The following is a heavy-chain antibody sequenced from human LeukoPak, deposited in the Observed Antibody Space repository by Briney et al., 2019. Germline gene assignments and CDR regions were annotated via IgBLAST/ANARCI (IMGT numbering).Heavy chain of an antibody. D-gene: IGHD4-11*01. Sequence: SETLSLTCAVYGGSFSGYYWSWIRQPPGKGLEWIGEINHSGSTNYNPSLKSRVTISVDTSKNQFSLKLSSVTAADTAVYYCARVLSNKKAFDIWGQGTMVTVSS. CDR1: GGSFSGYY. CDR2: INHSGST. V-gene: IGHV4-34*01. J-gene: IGHJ3*02. CDR3: ARVLSNKKAFDI.